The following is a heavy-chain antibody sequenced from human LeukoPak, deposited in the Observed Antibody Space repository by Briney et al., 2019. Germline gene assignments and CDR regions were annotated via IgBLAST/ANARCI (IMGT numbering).Heavy chain of an antibody. CDR2: IRYDGSNK. J-gene: IGHJ6*03. CDR3: ARDLLIVVGLSYMDV. CDR1: GFTFSSYG. D-gene: IGHD2-2*01. V-gene: IGHV3-30*02. Sequence: AGGSLRLSCAASGFTFSSYGMHWVRQAPGKGLEWVAFIRYDGSNKYYADSVKGRFTISRDNSKNTLYLQMNSLRAEDTAVYYCARDLLIVVGLSYMDVWGKGTTVTVSS.